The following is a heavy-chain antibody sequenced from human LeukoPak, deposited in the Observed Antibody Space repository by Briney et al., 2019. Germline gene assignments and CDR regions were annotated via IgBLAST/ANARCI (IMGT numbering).Heavy chain of an antibody. CDR2: IYYSGST. CDR1: GGSISSSSYY. D-gene: IGHD3-22*01. J-gene: IGHJ4*02. CDR3: ARGLYYDSSGYYYEGGYYFDY. Sequence: SETLSLTCTVSGGSISSSSYYWGWIRQPPGKGLEWIGSIYYSGSTYYNPSLKSRVTISVDTSKNQFSLKLSSVTAADTAVYYCARGLYYDSSGYYYEGGYYFDYWGQGTLVTVSS. V-gene: IGHV4-39*01.